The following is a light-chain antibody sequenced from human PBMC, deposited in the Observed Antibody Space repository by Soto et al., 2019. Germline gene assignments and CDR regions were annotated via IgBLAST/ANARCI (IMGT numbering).Light chain of an antibody. J-gene: IGKJ4*01. CDR1: QSVSSY. V-gene: IGKV3-11*01. Sequence: EIVLTQSPATLSLSPGERATLSCRASQSVSSYLAWYQQKPGQAPRLLIYDASNRATGIPARFSGSGSGTDFTLTISSLEPEDFAVYYCQQRSNWPIPFGGGTKGEI. CDR2: DAS. CDR3: QQRSNWPIP.